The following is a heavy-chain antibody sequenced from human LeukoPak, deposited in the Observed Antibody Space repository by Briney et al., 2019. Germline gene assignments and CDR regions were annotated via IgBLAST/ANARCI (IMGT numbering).Heavy chain of an antibody. CDR1: GGSISSYY. CDR3: ARVIPNLEWLPHYYMDV. D-gene: IGHD3-3*01. J-gene: IGHJ6*03. CDR2: IYYSGST. Sequence: PSETLSLTCTVSGGSISSYYWSWIRQPPGKGLEWIGYIYYSGSTNYNPSLKSRVTISVDTSKNQFSLKLSSVTAADTAVYYCARVIPNLEWLPHYYMDVWGKGTTVTVSS. V-gene: IGHV4-59*01.